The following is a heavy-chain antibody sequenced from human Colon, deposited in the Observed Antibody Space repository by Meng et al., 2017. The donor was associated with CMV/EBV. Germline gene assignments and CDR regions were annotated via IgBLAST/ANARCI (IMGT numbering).Heavy chain of an antibody. CDR2: VFYTGST. V-gene: IGHV4-59*01. CDR1: GGSIGADF. D-gene: IGHD5-12*01. Sequence: GSLRLSCTVSGGSIGADFWSWIRQSPEKGLGWIGYVFYTGSTKYNPSLKSRVTISVDTSENQFSLQLTSVTAADTAIYYCARSTRGYSYNDQWGQGRLVTVSS. J-gene: IGHJ4*02. CDR3: ARSTRGYSYNDQ.